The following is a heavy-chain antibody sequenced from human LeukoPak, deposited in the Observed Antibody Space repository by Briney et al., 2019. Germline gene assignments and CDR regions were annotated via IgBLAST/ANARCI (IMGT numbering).Heavy chain of an antibody. CDR2: ISAYNGNT. J-gene: IGHJ6*02. V-gene: IGHV1-18*01. CDR3: ARDTYDFWSGYYRYYYGMDV. Sequence: ASVKVSCKASGYTFTSYGISWVRQAPGQGLEWVGWISAYNGNTNYAQKLQGRVTMTTDTSTSTAYMELRSLRSDDTAVYYCARDTYDFWSGYYRYYYGMDVWGQGTTVTVSS. CDR1: GYTFTSYG. D-gene: IGHD3-3*01.